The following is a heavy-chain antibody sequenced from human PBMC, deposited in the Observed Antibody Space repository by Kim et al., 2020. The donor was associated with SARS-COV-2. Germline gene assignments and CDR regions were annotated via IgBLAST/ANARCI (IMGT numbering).Heavy chain of an antibody. J-gene: IGHJ4*02. Sequence: ASVKVSCKASGYTFTSYAMHWVRQAPGQRLEWMGWINAGNGNTKYSQKFQGRVTITRDTSASTAYMELSSLRSEDTAVYYCARDSPAVAGTTFDYWGQGTLVTVSS. D-gene: IGHD6-19*01. V-gene: IGHV1-3*01. CDR2: INAGNGNT. CDR1: GYTFTSYA. CDR3: ARDSPAVAGTTFDY.